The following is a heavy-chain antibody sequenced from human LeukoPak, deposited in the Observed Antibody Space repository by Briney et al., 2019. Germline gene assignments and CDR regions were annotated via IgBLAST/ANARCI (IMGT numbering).Heavy chain of an antibody. D-gene: IGHD3-10*01. CDR1: GDTFSSYA. Sequence: SVKVSCKASGDTFSSYAISWVRQAPGQGLEWMGGIIPIFGTADYAQKFQGRVTITADESTSTAYMELSSLRSEDTAVYYCAKTKVPNYYGSGSYVDYWGQGTLVTVSS. V-gene: IGHV1-69*13. CDR2: IIPIFGTA. J-gene: IGHJ4*02. CDR3: AKTKVPNYYGSGSYVDY.